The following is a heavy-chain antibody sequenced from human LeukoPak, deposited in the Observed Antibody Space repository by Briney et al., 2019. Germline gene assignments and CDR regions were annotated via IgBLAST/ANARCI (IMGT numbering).Heavy chain of an antibody. CDR3: ARGKTYYDSSGYYPLRAFDI. V-gene: IGHV4-61*02. CDR2: IYTSGST. J-gene: IGHJ3*02. CDR1: GGSISSGSYY. D-gene: IGHD3-22*01. Sequence: SQTLSLTCTVSGGSISSGSYYWSWIRQPAGKGLEWIGRIYTSGSTNYNPSLKSRVTISVDTSKNQFSLKLSSVTAADTAVYYCARGKTYYDSSGYYPLRAFDIWGQGTMVTVSS.